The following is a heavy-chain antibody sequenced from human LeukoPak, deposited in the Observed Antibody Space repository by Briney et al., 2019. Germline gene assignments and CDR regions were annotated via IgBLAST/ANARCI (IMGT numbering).Heavy chain of an antibody. J-gene: IGHJ3*02. Sequence: SETLSLTCSVSGGSITSYYWSWIRKPAGKGLEWIGRIYTSGSTNYSPSLKSRITMSVDTSNNQFPLNLSSVTAADTAVYYCARDSTARAYDIWGQGTMVTVSS. V-gene: IGHV4-4*07. CDR1: GGSITSYY. D-gene: IGHD2-2*01. CDR3: ARDSTARAYDI. CDR2: IYTSGST.